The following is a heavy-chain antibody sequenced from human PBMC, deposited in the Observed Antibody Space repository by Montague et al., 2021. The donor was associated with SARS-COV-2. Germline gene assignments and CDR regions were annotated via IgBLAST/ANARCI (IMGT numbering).Heavy chain of an antibody. J-gene: IGHJ6*03. V-gene: IGHV3-7*01. CDR3: ARDFYHYMDV. CDR2: IKQDGSDK. CDR1: GFTFSTNL. Sequence: SLRLSCAASGFTFSTNLMSWVRQAPGKGLEWVANIKQDGSDKFYVDSVKGRFTLSTDNAKNSVYLQMDGLRPEDTAVYYCARDFYHYMDVWGKGTTVTVSS.